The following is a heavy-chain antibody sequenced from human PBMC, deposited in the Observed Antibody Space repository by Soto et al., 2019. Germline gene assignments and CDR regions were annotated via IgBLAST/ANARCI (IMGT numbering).Heavy chain of an antibody. CDR2: ISFDGSNK. D-gene: IGHD2-2*01. J-gene: IGHJ6*04. CDR1: GITFSSYG. V-gene: IGHV3-30*18. Sequence: PWVSLRLSCAPSGITFSSYGMHWVRQAPGKGLEWVAVISFDGSNKYYVASVKGRFTISRDNSKNTLYLQMNRLRPEDTAVYYCAKGEPAGTSHHHYYHYGMDVWGTGTTIAVSS. CDR3: AKGEPAGTSHHHYYHYGMDV.